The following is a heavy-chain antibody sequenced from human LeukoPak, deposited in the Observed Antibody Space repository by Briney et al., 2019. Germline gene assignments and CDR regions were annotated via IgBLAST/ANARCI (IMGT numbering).Heavy chain of an antibody. J-gene: IGHJ4*02. CDR2: MNPNSGNT. V-gene: IGHV1-8*01. CDR1: GYTFTSYD. Sequence: GASVKVSCKASGYTFTSYDINWVRQATGQGLEWMGWMNPNSGNTGYAQKFQGRVTMTRNTSISTAYMELSSLRSEDTAVYYRATDGSIAVEGGFDYWGQGTLVTVSS. CDR3: ATDGSIAVEGGFDY. D-gene: IGHD6-19*01.